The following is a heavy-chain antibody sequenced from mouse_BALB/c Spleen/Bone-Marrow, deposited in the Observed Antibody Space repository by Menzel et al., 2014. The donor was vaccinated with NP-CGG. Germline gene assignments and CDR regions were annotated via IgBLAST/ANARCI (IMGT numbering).Heavy chain of an antibody. CDR3: SRRRNWEEFDY. J-gene: IGHJ2*01. CDR1: GFTFSSFG. CDR2: ISNGSSTI. D-gene: IGHD4-1*01. Sequence: EVQGVESGGGLVQPGGSRKLSCAASGFTFSSFGMHWVRQAPERGLEWVAYISNGSSTIFYADTMKGRFTISRDNPQNTLFLQMTSLKSEDTAIYYCSRRRNWEEFDYWGQGTTLTVSS. V-gene: IGHV5-17*02.